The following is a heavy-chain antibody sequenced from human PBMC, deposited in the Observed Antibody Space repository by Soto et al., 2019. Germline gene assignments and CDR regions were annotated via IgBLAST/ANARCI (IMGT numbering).Heavy chain of an antibody. J-gene: IGHJ6*02. V-gene: IGHV3-30*03. CDR2: ISYDGSNK. Sequence: GGSLRLSCAASGFTFSSYGMHWVRQAPGKGLEWVAVISYDGSNKYYADSVKGRFTISRDNSKNTLYLQMNSLRAEDTAVYYCASQPRSSWPHYYYYGMDVWGQGTTVTVSS. D-gene: IGHD6-13*01. CDR3: ASQPRSSWPHYYYYGMDV. CDR1: GFTFSSYG.